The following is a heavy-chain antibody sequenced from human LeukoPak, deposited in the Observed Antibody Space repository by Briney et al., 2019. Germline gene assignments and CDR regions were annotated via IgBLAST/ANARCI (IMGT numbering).Heavy chain of an antibody. V-gene: IGHV4-34*01. CDR1: GGSFSGYY. J-gene: IGHJ4*02. CDR3: ARRGAAAGTDDY. Sequence: SETLSLTCAVYGGSFSGYYWSWIRQPPGKGLEWIGEINHSGSTNYNPSLKSRVTISVDTSKSQFSLKLSSVTAADTAVYYCARRGAAAGTDDYWGQGTLVTVSS. CDR2: INHSGST. D-gene: IGHD6-13*01.